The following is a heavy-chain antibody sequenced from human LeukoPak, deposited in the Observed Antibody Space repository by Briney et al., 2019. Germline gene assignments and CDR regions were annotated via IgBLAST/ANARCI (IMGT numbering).Heavy chain of an antibody. V-gene: IGHV3-30*18. CDR1: GFTFSNYG. Sequence: GGSLRHSCEASGFTFSNYGMHWVRQAPGKGLEWVAMIFYDGSKQFYADSVRGRFTISRDNSRNTLYLQMNSLTAEDTAVYHCAKDRDRYYDDSSRFDYWGQGILVTVSS. J-gene: IGHJ4*02. D-gene: IGHD3-22*01. CDR3: AKDRDRYYDDSSRFDY. CDR2: IFYDGSKQ.